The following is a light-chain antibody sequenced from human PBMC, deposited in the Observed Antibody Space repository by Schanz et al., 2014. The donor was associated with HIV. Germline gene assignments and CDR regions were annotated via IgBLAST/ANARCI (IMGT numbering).Light chain of an antibody. CDR3: QQYYSTPPT. V-gene: IGKV3-20*01. Sequence: EIVLTQSPGTLSLSPGERATLSCRASQSVSSSYLAWYQQKPGQAPRLLIYGASSRATGIPDRFSGSGSGTDFTLTISRLEPEDVAGYYCQQYYSTPPTFGQGTKLE. J-gene: IGKJ2*01. CDR2: GAS. CDR1: QSVSSSY.